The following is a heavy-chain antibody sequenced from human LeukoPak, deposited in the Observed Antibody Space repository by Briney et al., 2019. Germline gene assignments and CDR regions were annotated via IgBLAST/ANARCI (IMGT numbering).Heavy chain of an antibody. V-gene: IGHV3-30*04. Sequence: GGSLRLSCAASGFTFSSYAMHWVRQAPGKGLEWVAVISYDGSNKYYADSVKGRFTISRDNSKNTLYLQMNSLSARDTAVYYCARDSRDCSSTSCYSDYWGQGTLVTVSS. CDR1: GFTFSSYA. CDR3: ARDSRDCSSTSCYSDY. J-gene: IGHJ4*02. CDR2: ISYDGSNK. D-gene: IGHD2-2*01.